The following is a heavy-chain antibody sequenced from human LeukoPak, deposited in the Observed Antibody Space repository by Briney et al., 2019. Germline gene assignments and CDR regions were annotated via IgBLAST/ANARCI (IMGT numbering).Heavy chain of an antibody. CDR2: ISGSGGST. D-gene: IGHD1-26*01. J-gene: IGHJ4*02. V-gene: IGHV3-23*01. Sequence: GGSLRLSCAASGFTFSHYNMSWVRHAPGKRLEWVSTISGSGGSTYYADSVKGRFTISRNNSKNTLYLQMNSLRADDTAVYYCARAEWELPVDYWGQGTLVTVSS. CDR3: ARAEWELPVDY. CDR1: GFTFSHYN.